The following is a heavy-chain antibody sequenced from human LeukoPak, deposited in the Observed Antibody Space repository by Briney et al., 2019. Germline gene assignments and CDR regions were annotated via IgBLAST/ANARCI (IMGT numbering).Heavy chain of an antibody. Sequence: GGSLRPSCAASGFTFSSYWMHWVRQAPGKGLVWVSRINTDGSTTSYADSVKGRFTISRDNAKSTLYLQLDNLRAEDTAVYYCVGVSNSDFAYWGQGTLVTVSS. CDR2: INTDGSTT. D-gene: IGHD5/OR15-5a*01. V-gene: IGHV3-74*01. CDR3: VGVSNSDFAY. CDR1: GFTFSSYW. J-gene: IGHJ4*02.